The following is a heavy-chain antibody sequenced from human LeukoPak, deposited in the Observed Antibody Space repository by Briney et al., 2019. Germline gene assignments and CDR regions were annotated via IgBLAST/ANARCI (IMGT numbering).Heavy chain of an antibody. Sequence: ASVKVSCKASGYTFTSYDINWVRQATGHGLEWMGWMNPNSGNTGYAQKFQGRVTITRNTSISTAYMELSSLRSEDTAVYYCARGPFDCSSTSCYEGRYYYYYMDVWGKGTTVTVSS. CDR2: MNPNSGNT. CDR3: ARGPFDCSSTSCYEGRYYYYYMDV. CDR1: GYTFTSYD. V-gene: IGHV1-8*03. D-gene: IGHD2-2*01. J-gene: IGHJ6*03.